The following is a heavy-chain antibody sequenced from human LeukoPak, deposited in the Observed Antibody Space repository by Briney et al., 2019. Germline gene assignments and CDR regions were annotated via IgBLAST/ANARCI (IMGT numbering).Heavy chain of an antibody. J-gene: IGHJ6*03. Sequence: GGSLRLSCAASEFTFVRYAMNWVRQAPGKGLEWVSYISSSSFKIGYADSVKGRFTISRDNSKNSLYLQMDSLRVEDTAVYYCLRDPSYGSSWYYYMDVWGKGTTVTVPS. CDR1: EFTFVRYA. D-gene: IGHD6-13*01. CDR2: ISSSSFKI. CDR3: LRDPSYGSSWYYYMDV. V-gene: IGHV3-48*04.